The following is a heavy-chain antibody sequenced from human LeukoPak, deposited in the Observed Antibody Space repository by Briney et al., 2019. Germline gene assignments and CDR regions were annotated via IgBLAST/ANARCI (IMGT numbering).Heavy chain of an antibody. CDR1: GFTFSSYG. CDR3: ARYQGMM. J-gene: IGHJ4*02. V-gene: IGHV3-53*01. CDR2: IRSGGDT. D-gene: IGHD3-16*01. Sequence: GGSLRLSCAASGFTFSSYGMHWVRQAPGKGLEWVSAIRSGGDTYYADSVKGRFTISRDISKNTLYLQMSSLRAEDTAVYYCARYQGMMWGQGTLVTVSS.